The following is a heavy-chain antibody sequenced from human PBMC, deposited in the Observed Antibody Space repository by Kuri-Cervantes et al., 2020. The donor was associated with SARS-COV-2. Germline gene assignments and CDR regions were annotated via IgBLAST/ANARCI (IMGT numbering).Heavy chain of an antibody. CDR2: IYYSGST. Sequence: SEILSLTCTVSGGSISSYYWSWIRQPPGKGLEWIGYIYYSGSTNYNPSLKSRVTISVNTSKNQFSLKLSSVTAADTAVYYCARGSRKSYYYYYMDVWGKGNTV. D-gene: IGHD3-10*01. CDR3: ARGSRKSYYYYYMDV. J-gene: IGHJ6*03. V-gene: IGHV4-59*12. CDR1: GGSISSYY.